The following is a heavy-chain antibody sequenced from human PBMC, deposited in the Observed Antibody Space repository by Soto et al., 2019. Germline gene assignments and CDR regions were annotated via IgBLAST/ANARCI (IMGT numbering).Heavy chain of an antibody. CDR1: GYTFTNYY. V-gene: IGHV1-46*01. CDR2: INPSGIST. Sequence: ASVKVSCKTSGYTFTNYYIHWVRQAPGQGLEWMGVINPSGISTTYAQKFQGRVTMTRDTSTSTVYMDLSSLRPEDTAVYFCARVPVSYRAPCSGGSCYLFDYWGQGTLVTAPQ. J-gene: IGHJ4*02. CDR3: ARVPVSYRAPCSGGSCYLFDY. D-gene: IGHD2-15*01.